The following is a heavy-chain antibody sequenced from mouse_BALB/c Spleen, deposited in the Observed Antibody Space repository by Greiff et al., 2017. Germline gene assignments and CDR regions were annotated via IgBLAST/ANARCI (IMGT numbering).Heavy chain of an antibody. V-gene: IGHV1-80*01. D-gene: IGHD2-4*01. CDR1: GFNIKDYY. Sequence: VQLQQSGAELVRSGASVKLSCTASGFNIKDYYMHWVKQRPGQGLEWIGQIYPGDGDTNYNGKFKGKATLTADKSSSTAYMQLSSLTSEDSAVYFCARSNYDSDLFAYWGQGTLVTVSA. CDR2: IYPGDGDT. CDR3: ARSNYDSDLFAY. J-gene: IGHJ3*01.